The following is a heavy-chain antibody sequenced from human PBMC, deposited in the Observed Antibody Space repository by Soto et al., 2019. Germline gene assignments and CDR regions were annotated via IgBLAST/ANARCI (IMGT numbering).Heavy chain of an antibody. Sequence: GGSLRLSCAASGFTFSSYAIHWVRQAPGKGLEWVAVISYDGSNKYYADSVKGRFTISRDNSKNTLYLQMNSLRAEDTAVYYCARDRARYSSSMLDAFDIWGQGAMVTVSS. V-gene: IGHV3-30-3*01. CDR1: GFTFSSYA. J-gene: IGHJ3*02. D-gene: IGHD6-6*01. CDR3: ARDRARYSSSMLDAFDI. CDR2: ISYDGSNK.